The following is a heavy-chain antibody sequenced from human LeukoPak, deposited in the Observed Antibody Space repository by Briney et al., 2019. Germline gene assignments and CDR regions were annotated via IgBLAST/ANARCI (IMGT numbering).Heavy chain of an antibody. CDR2: IYYSGST. Sequence: SETLSLTCTLSGGSISSYYWSWIRQPPGKGLEWIGYIYYSGSTDYNPSLKSRVTISVDTSKNQFSLKLSSVTAADTAVYYCARLWFGESNWGQGTLVTVSS. CDR1: GGSISSYY. CDR3: ARLWFGESN. V-gene: IGHV4-59*01. J-gene: IGHJ4*02. D-gene: IGHD3-10*01.